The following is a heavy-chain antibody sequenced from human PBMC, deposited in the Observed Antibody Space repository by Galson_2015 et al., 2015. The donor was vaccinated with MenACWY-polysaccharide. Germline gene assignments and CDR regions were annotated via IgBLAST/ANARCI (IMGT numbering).Heavy chain of an antibody. CDR3: AKSHVVVVTAIQDTNAFDI. CDR1: GFTFSTYG. D-gene: IGHD2-21*02. V-gene: IGHV3-33*06. J-gene: IGHJ3*02. Sequence: SLRLSCAASGFTFSTYGVHWVRQAPGKGLEWVAVIWYDGNNKYYADSVKGRFTISRDNSKSTLYLQMNSLRVEDTAVYYCAKSHVVVVTAIQDTNAFDIWGQGTMVTVSS. CDR2: IWYDGNNK.